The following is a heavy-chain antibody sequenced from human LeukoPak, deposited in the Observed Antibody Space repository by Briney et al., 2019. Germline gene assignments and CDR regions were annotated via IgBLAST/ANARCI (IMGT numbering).Heavy chain of an antibody. D-gene: IGHD3-10*01. J-gene: IGHJ4*02. CDR1: GFTFSDYY. CDR2: ISGSGSTI. Sequence: GGSLRLSCAASGFTFSDYYMSWIRKAPGKGLEWVSYISGSGSTIYYSDSVKGRFTLSRDNAKNSLYLQMNRLRVEDTAVYFCAREDYYYASGFWGQGTLVTVYS. CDR3: AREDYYYASGF. V-gene: IGHV3-11*04.